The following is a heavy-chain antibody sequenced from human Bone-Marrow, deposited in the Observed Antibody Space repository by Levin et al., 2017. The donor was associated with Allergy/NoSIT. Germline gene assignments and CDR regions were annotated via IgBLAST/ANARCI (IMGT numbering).Heavy chain of an antibody. V-gene: IGHV4-59*01. Sequence: SQTLSLTCTVSGGSISSYYWSWIRQPPGKGLEWIGYIYYSGSTNYNPSLKSRVTISVDTSKNQFSLKLSSVTAADTAVYYCARGRTTQPNYFDYWGQGTLVTVSS. CDR3: ARGRTTQPNYFDY. D-gene: IGHD1-14*01. CDR2: IYYSGST. CDR1: GGSISSYY. J-gene: IGHJ4*02.